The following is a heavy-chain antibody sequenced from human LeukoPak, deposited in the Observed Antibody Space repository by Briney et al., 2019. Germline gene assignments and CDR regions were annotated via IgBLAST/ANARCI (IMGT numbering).Heavy chain of an antibody. J-gene: IGHJ6*03. CDR1: GGSISSYY. Sequence: SETLSLTCTVSGGSISSYYWSWIRQPPGKGLEWIGYIYYSGSTNYNPSLKSRVTISVDTSKNQFSLKLSSVTAADTAVYYCALGYCSSTSCQEYYYYYMDVWGKGTTVTVSS. V-gene: IGHV4-59*01. D-gene: IGHD2-2*01. CDR3: ALGYCSSTSCQEYYYYYMDV. CDR2: IYYSGST.